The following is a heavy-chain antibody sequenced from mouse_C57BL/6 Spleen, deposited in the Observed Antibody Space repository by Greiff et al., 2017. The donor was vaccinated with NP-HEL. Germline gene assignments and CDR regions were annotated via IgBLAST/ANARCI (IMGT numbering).Heavy chain of an antibody. J-gene: IGHJ1*03. D-gene: IGHD1-1*01. CDR3: ARDITTVVEDWYFDV. CDR1: GFTFSDYY. V-gene: IGHV5-16*01. CDR2: INYDGSST. Sequence: EVQLVESEGGLVQPGSSMKLSCTASGFTFSDYYMAWVRQVPEKGLEWVANINYDGSSTYYLDSLKNRFIISRDNAKNILYLQMSSLKSEDTATYYCARDITTVVEDWYFDVWGTGTTVTVSS.